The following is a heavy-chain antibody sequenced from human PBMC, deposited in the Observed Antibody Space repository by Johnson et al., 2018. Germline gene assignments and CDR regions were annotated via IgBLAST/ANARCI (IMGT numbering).Heavy chain of an antibody. V-gene: IGHV3-74*01. D-gene: IGHD4-23*01. CDR3: ARVKQLALRWIKYYYYMDV. Sequence: VRLRQSGGGLIQPGGSRRLTCAASGFTFSSSWMHWVRQAPGKGLVWVSRLHSDGSSTTYADSVKGRFTISRDNAKNTMYLQMNSLRVEDTAVYYCARVKQLALRWIKYYYYMDVWGKGTTVTVSS. J-gene: IGHJ6*03. CDR1: GFTFSSSW. CDR2: LHSDGSST.